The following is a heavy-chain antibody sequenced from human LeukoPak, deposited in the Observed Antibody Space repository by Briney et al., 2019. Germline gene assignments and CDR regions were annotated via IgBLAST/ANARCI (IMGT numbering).Heavy chain of an antibody. Sequence: ASVKVSCKASGYTFTGYYMHWVRQAPGQGLEWMGWMNPNSGNTGYAQKFQGRVTMTRNTSISTAYMELSSLRSEDTAVYYCARDRQVRAYYYGSGSYYPRRNWFDPWGQGTLVTVSS. CDR3: ARDRQVRAYYYGSGSYYPRRNWFDP. J-gene: IGHJ5*02. CDR1: GYTFTGYY. CDR2: MNPNSGNT. D-gene: IGHD3-10*01. V-gene: IGHV1-8*02.